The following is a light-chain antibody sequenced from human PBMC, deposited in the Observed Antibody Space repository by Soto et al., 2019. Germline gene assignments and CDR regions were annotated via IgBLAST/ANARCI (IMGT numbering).Light chain of an antibody. Sequence: QSALTQPRSVSGSPGQSVTISCTGTSSDVGGYDYVSWCQQHPGKAPKLLIYDVTRRPSGVPDRFSGSKSGNTASLTISGLHAEDEADYYCCSYAGAYTWMFGGGTKLTVL. CDR1: SSDVGGYDY. CDR2: DVT. V-gene: IGLV2-11*01. CDR3: CSYAGAYTWM. J-gene: IGLJ3*02.